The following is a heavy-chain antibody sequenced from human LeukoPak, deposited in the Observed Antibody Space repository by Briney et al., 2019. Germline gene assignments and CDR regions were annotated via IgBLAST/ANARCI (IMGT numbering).Heavy chain of an antibody. J-gene: IGHJ6*02. V-gene: IGHV3-33*01. D-gene: IGHD2-15*01. CDR3: ARISCTGGNCRPYSYYDMDV. Sequence: GGSLRLSCAASGFTFNTFGMNWVRQAPGKGLEWVAVIWYDGSNKYYADSVKGRFTISRDNSKSTLYLQVNSLRAEDTAVYYCARISCTGGNCRPYSYYDMDVWGQGTTVTVSS. CDR2: IWYDGSNK. CDR1: GFTFNTFG.